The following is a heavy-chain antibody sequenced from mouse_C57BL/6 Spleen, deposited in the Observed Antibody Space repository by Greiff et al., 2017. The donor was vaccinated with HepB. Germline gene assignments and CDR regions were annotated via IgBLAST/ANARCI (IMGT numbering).Heavy chain of an antibody. J-gene: IGHJ1*03. V-gene: IGHV1-81*01. D-gene: IGHD1-1*01. CDR2: IYPRSGNT. Sequence: QVHVKQSGAELARPGASVKLSCKASGYTFTSYGISWVKQRTGQGLEWIGEIYPRSGNTYYNEKFKGKATLTADKSSSTAYMELRSLTSEDSAVYFCARDDYYGSSFLYWYFDVWGTGTTVTVSS. CDR3: ARDDYYGSSFLYWYFDV. CDR1: GYTFTSYG.